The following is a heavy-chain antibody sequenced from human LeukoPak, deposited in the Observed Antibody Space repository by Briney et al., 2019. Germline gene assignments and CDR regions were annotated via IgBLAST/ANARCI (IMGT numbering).Heavy chain of an antibody. CDR3: AKDWRWENNCFGMNV. CDR2: ISHGGSET. Sequence: PGGSLKLSCAASGFRFSAFGMHWVRQAPGKGLEWVAVISHGGSETEYADSVKGRFTVSRDNSKNTVYLQMNGLRGEDSAVYFCAKDWRWENNCFGMNVWGHGTTVTVSS. V-gene: IGHV3-30*18. CDR1: GFRFSAFG. D-gene: IGHD1-26*01. J-gene: IGHJ6*02.